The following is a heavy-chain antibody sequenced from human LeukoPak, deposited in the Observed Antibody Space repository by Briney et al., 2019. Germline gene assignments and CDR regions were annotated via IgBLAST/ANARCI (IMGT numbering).Heavy chain of an antibody. J-gene: IGHJ4*02. V-gene: IGHV3-66*01. CDR3: AGDRYSSHWYKY. D-gene: IGHD6-13*01. CDR1: GFTVNSYY. CDR2: IYRGGNI. Sequence: GGSLRLSCTVSGFTVNSYYMSWVRQAPGQRLEYVSLIYRGGNIYYRDSVKGRFTASRDNSKNTLYLQMDSLRAEDTAVYFCAGDRYSSHWYKYWGQGTQVTVSS.